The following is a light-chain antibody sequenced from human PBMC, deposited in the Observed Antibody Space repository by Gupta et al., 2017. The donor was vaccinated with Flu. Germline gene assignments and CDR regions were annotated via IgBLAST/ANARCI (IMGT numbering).Light chain of an antibody. CDR1: RSITKY. CDR2: AAS. V-gene: IGKV1-39*01. CDR3: QQGSSTPRM. J-gene: IGKJ1*01. Sequence: SPSSLSASIGDKVTITGRASRSITKYVNWYQQRPGKAPNLLIFAASSWQSGVPSRLSGSGSGTDFTLTIDSWQPEDFATYYGQQGSSTPRMFGKGTRVEVK.